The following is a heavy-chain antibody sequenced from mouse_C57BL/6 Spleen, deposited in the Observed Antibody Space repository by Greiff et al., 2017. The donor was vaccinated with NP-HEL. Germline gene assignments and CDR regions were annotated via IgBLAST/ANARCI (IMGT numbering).Heavy chain of an antibody. CDR1: GYTFTSYW. V-gene: IGHV1-55*01. D-gene: IGHD2-4*01. CDR3: ARDYDYDGGYFDV. J-gene: IGHJ1*03. CDR2: IYPGSGST. Sequence: QVQLQQPGAELVKPGASVKMSCKASGYTFTSYWITWVKQRPGQGLEWIGDIYPGSGSTNYNEKFKSKATLTADKSSSTAYMELRSLTSEDSAVYFCARDYDYDGGYFDVWGTGTTVTVSS.